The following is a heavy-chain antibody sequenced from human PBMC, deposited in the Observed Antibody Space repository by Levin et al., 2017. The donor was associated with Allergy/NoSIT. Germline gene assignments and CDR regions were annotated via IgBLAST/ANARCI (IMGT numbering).Heavy chain of an antibody. CDR1: GFTFSSYA. CDR2: ISGSGGST. J-gene: IGHJ2*01. V-gene: IGHV3-23*01. Sequence: SCAASGFTFSSYAMSWVRQAPGKGLEWVSAISGSGGSTYYADSVKGRFTISRDNSKNTLYLQMNSLRAEDTAVYYCANSYGDYDVGVYWYFDLWGRGTLVTVSS. D-gene: IGHD4-17*01. CDR3: ANSYGDYDVGVYWYFDL.